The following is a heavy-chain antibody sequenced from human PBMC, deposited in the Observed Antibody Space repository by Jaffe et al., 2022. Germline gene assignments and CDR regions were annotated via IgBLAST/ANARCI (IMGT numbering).Heavy chain of an antibody. CDR2: IIPIFGTA. V-gene: IGHV1-69*05. J-gene: IGHJ4*02. CDR1: GGTFSSYA. D-gene: IGHD3-16*01. Sequence: QVQLVQSGAEVKKPGSSVKVSCKASGGTFSSYAISWVRQAPGQGLEWMGGIIPIFGTANYAQKFQGRVTITTDESTSTAYMELSSLRSEDTAVYYCAIIMITFGGVSRPYYFDYWGQGTLVTVSS. CDR3: AIIMITFGGVSRPYYFDY.